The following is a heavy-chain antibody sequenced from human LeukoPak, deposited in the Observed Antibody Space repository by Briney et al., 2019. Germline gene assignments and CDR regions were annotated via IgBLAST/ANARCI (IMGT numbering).Heavy chain of an antibody. CDR2: MNPNSGNT. D-gene: IGHD2-2*01. J-gene: IGHJ4*02. Sequence: ASVKVSCKASGYTFTSYDINWVRQATGQGLEWMGWMNPNSGNTGYAQKFQGRVTMTTNTSTSTAYMELSSLRSEDTAVYYCAGGQDYCSSVSCSSDYWGQGTLVTVSS. V-gene: IGHV1-8*01. CDR1: GYTFTSYD. CDR3: AGGQDYCSSVSCSSDY.